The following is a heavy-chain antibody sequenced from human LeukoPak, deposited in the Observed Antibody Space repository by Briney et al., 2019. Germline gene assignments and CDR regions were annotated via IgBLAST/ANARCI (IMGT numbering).Heavy chain of an antibody. Sequence: SETLSLTCTVSGGSISSYYWNWIRQPAGKGLEWIGRIYTSGSTNYSNYNPSLKSRVTMSVDTSKNQFSLELSFVTAADTAVYYCARASGMSNYFDYWGQGTLVTVSS. CDR1: GGSISSYY. D-gene: IGHD1-26*01. CDR2: IYTSGSTNYS. V-gene: IGHV4-4*07. CDR3: ARASGMSNYFDY. J-gene: IGHJ4*02.